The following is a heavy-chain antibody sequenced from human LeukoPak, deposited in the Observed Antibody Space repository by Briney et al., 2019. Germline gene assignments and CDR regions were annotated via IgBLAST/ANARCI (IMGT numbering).Heavy chain of an antibody. V-gene: IGHV1-2*02. CDR2: INPKSGAP. CDR3: ARDLPVYGSGSRNPMYYYYGMDV. CDR1: GYTFTGYY. Sequence: ASVKVSCKASGYTFTGYYMHWVRQAPGQGLEWMGWINPKSGAPNYAQKFKGRVTMTRDTSISTAYMELSRLRSDDTAVYYCARDLPVYGSGSRNPMYYYYGMDVWGQGTTVTVSS. D-gene: IGHD3-10*01. J-gene: IGHJ6*02.